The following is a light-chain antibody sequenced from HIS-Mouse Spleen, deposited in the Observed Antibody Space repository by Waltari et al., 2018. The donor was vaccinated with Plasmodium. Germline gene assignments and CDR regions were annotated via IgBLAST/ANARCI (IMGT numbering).Light chain of an antibody. CDR2: GAS. Sequence: EIVIEQSPATLSVSQGERATVSCRASQSVSSNLAWYQQKPGQAPRLLIYGASTRATGIPARFSGSGSGTEFTLTISSLQSEDFAVYYCQQYNNWPAWTFGQGTKVEIK. V-gene: IGKV3-15*01. CDR1: QSVSSN. J-gene: IGKJ1*01. CDR3: QQYNNWPAWT.